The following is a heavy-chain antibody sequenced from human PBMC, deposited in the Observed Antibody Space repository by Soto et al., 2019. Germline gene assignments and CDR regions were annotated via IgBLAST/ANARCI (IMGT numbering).Heavy chain of an antibody. V-gene: IGHV3-30*18. D-gene: IGHD5-18*01. J-gene: IGHJ4*02. CDR3: AKDGGYSYGRDY. Sequence: QVQLVESGGGVVQPGRSLRLSCAASGFTFSSYGMHWVRQAPGKGLEWVAVISYDGSNKYYADSVKGRFTISRDNSKNTLYLQMNSLRAEDTAVYYCAKDGGYSYGRDYWGQGTLVTVSS. CDR2: ISYDGSNK. CDR1: GFTFSSYG.